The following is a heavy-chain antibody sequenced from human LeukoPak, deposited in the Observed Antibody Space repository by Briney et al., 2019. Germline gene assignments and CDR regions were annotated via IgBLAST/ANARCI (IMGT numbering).Heavy chain of an antibody. CDR2: INAGNGNT. V-gene: IGHV1-3*01. Sequence: ASVKVSCKASGYTFTSYYMHWVRQAPGQRLEWMGWINAGNGNTKYSQKFQGRVTITRDTSASTAYMELSSLRSEDTAVYYCARGVYGSGSYYNDWGQGTLVTVSS. CDR1: GYTFTSYY. J-gene: IGHJ4*02. D-gene: IGHD3-10*01. CDR3: ARGVYGSGSYYND.